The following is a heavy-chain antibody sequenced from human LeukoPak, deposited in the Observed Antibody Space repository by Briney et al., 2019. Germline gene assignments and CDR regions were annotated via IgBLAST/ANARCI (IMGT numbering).Heavy chain of an antibody. J-gene: IGHJ4*02. D-gene: IGHD1-7*01. CDR3: ARDPGSTGGRGFDY. Sequence: GGSLRLSCAASGFTFSSYWMSWVRQAPGKGLEWVANIKQDGSENYFVGSVKGRFTISKDNAKNSLYLQMNSLRAEDTVVYYCARDPGSTGGRGFDYWGQGTLVTVSS. CDR2: IKQDGSEN. V-gene: IGHV3-7*01. CDR1: GFTFSSYW.